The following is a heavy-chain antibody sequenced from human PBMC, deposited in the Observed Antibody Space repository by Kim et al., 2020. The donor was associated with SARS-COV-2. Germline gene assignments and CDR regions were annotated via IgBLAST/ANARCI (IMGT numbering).Heavy chain of an antibody. CDR2: IIPILGIA. D-gene: IGHD2-21*01. Sequence: SVKVSCKASGGTFSSYAISWVRQAPGQGIEWMGRIIPILGIANYAQKFQGRVTITADKSTSTAYMELSSLRSEDTAVYYCVLWPTNGCGGDCYRFDYWGQGTLVTVSS. J-gene: IGHJ4*02. CDR1: GGTFSSYA. CDR3: VLWPTNGCGGDCYRFDY. V-gene: IGHV1-69*04.